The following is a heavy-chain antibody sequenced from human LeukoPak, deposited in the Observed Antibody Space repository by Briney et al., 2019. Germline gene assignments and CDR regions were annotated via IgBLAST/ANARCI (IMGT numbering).Heavy chain of an antibody. CDR3: AKDETISGVNYFYY. Sequence: GGSLRLSCAASGFTFSNHGMNWVRQAPGKGLEWLSGVSPPGGGTYYADSVKGRFTISRDDSKNTLSLQMNSLRVEDTAVYYCAKDETISGVNYFYYWGQGTLVTVSS. CDR2: VSPPGGGT. CDR1: GFTFSNHG. V-gene: IGHV3-23*01. J-gene: IGHJ4*02. D-gene: IGHD3-3*01.